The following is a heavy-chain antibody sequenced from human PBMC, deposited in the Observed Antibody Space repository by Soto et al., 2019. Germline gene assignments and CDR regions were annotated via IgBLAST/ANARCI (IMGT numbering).Heavy chain of an antibody. CDR2: ISYDGSNK. CDR3: AKDRWELRFGYCGMDV. J-gene: IGHJ6*02. Sequence: QVQLVESGGGVVQPGRSLRLSCAASGFTFSSYGMHWVRQAPGKGLEWVAVISYDGSNKYYADSVKGRFTISRDNSKNYLYLQMSGLGAEDTAVDYCAKDRWELRFGYCGMDVWGQGTTDTVSS. D-gene: IGHD1-26*01. V-gene: IGHV3-30*18. CDR1: GFTFSSYG.